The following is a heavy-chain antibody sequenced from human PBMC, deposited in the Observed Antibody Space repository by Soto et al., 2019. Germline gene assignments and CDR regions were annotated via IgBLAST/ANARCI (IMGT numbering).Heavy chain of an antibody. CDR2: ISYDGSNK. J-gene: IGHJ6*02. Sequence: QVQLVESGGGVVQPGRSLRLSCAASGFTFSSYGMHWVRQAPGKGLEWVAVISYDGSNKYYADSVKGRFTISRDNSKNTLYLQMNSLRAEDTAVYYCAKDVVVGATPGLGDHYYYYGMDVWGQGTTVTVSS. CDR1: GFTFSSYG. V-gene: IGHV3-30*18. CDR3: AKDVVVGATPGLGDHYYYYGMDV. D-gene: IGHD1-26*01.